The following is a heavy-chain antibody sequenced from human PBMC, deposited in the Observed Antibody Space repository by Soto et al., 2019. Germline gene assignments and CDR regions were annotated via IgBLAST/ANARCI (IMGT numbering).Heavy chain of an antibody. J-gene: IGHJ4*02. D-gene: IGHD1-7*01. CDR3: AKDRNYPRDCFHY. CDR1: GFTLSSYG. Sequence: GSLRLSCAASGFTLSSYGMSWVRQAPGKGLEWVSAISPNGQGIYYADSVRGRFTISRDTFKNTVFLHMDSLRAEDTAVYYCAKDRNYPRDCFHYWGQGXLVPSPQ. CDR2: ISPNGQGI. V-gene: IGHV3-23*01.